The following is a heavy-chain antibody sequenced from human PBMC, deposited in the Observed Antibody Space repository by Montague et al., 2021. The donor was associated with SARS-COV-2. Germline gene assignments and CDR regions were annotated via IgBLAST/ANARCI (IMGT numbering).Heavy chain of an antibody. Sequence: CAISGDSVSDNRVASNWNRHSPSRGLEWLGRTYYRSKWYSDYAPSVRGRLTVNPDASKNEFSLELNYVTPEDTAVYYCVRYSGWFYFDFWGQGTLVTVSS. CDR1: GDSVSDNRVA. V-gene: IGHV6-1*01. D-gene: IGHD6-19*01. CDR3: VRYSGWFYFDF. CDR2: TYYRSKWYS. J-gene: IGHJ4*02.